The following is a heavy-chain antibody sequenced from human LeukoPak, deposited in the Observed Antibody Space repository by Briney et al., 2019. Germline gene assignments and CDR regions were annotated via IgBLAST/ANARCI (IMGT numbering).Heavy chain of an antibody. J-gene: IGHJ6*02. D-gene: IGHD1-26*01. CDR2: IYPGDSDT. V-gene: IGHV5-51*01. Sequence: GESLKISCKGSGYSFTSYWIGWVRQMPGKGLEWMGIIYPGDSDTRCSPSFQGQVTISADKSISTAYLQWSSLKASDTAMYYCARHGAGATDYYYGMDVWGQGTAVTVSS. CDR3: ARHGAGATDYYYGMDV. CDR1: GYSFTSYW.